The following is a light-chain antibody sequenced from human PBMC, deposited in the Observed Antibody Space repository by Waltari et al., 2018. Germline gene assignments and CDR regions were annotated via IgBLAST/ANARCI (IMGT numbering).Light chain of an antibody. J-gene: IGLJ3*02. Sequence: QSALTQPASVSGSPGQSITISCTGTNSDIGVHNYVSWYQQHPGKAPKLILYGVSKRPSGVSDRFAGSKDDNTASLTVSGVQAGDEADYYCSSYTTRYTWLLGGGTKVTVL. CDR2: GVS. CDR3: SSYTTRYTWL. CDR1: NSDIGVHNY. V-gene: IGLV2-14*03.